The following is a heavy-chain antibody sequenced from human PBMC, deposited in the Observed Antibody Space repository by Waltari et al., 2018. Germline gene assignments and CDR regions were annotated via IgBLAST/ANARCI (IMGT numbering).Heavy chain of an antibody. CDR2: ISSSSSTI. CDR1: GFTFSSYS. J-gene: IGHJ6*02. D-gene: IGHD3-3*01. V-gene: IGHV3-48*04. Sequence: EVQLVESGGGLVQPGGSLRLSCAASGFTFSSYSMNWVRQAPGKGLEWVSYISSSSSTIYYADSVKGRFTISRDNAKNSLYLQMNSLRAEDTAVYYCARDRDKLRFLEWSYGGMDVWGQGTTVTVSS. CDR3: ARDRDKLRFLEWSYGGMDV.